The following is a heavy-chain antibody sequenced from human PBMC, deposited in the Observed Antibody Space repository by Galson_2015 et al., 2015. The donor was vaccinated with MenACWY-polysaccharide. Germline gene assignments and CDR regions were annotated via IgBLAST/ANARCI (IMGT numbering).Heavy chain of an antibody. CDR2: VYRDGTT. J-gene: IGHJ4*02. D-gene: IGHD3-22*01. Sequence: SLRLSCAASGLTVSSTFMSWVRRAPGKGLEWVSVVYRDGTTYHADSVKGRFTISRDNSKNTLHLQMNSLRVEDTAVHYCAGGYFRFEDWGQGTLVTVSS. V-gene: IGHV3-53*01. CDR3: AGGYFRFED. CDR1: GLTVSSTF.